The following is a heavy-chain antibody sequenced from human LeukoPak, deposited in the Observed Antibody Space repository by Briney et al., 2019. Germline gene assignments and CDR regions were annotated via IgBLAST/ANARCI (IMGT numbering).Heavy chain of an antibody. D-gene: IGHD5-18*01. CDR2: ISSSSSYI. CDR3: ARGQWIQLWHPDY. J-gene: IGHJ4*02. CDR1: GFTFSSYS. Sequence: GGSLRLSCAASGFTFSSYSMNWVRQAPGKGLEWVSSISSSSSYIYYADSVKGRSTISRDNAKNSLYLQMNSLRAEDTAVYYCARGQWIQLWHPDYWGQGTLVTVSS. V-gene: IGHV3-21*01.